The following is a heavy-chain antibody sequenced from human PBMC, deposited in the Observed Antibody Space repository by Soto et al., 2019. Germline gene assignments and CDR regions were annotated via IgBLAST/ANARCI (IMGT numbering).Heavy chain of an antibody. CDR1: GFTFSHYG. CDR3: VSDETQLERRPSYGKDV. J-gene: IGHJ6*02. V-gene: IGHV3-33*01. Sequence: QMQLEESGGGVVQPVRSLRLSCVASGFTFSHYGMHWVRQAPGKGLEWVAVIWHHGGNKYYADSVKGRFTISRDNARNTLYLQMDSLRGEDTGVYYCVSDETQLERRPSYGKDVWGRGTTVIVSS. CDR2: IWHHGGNK. D-gene: IGHD1-1*01.